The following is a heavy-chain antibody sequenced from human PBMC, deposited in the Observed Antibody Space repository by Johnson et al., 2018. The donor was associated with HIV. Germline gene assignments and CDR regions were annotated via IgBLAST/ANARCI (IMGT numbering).Heavy chain of an antibody. D-gene: IGHD6-13*01. Sequence: VQLVESGGGLVQPGGSLRLSCAASGFTFSSYWMTWVRQAPGKGLEWVANINQGGGEKFYVDSVKGRFTISRDNAKNSLYLQMNSLRAEDTAVYYCAKRLESSSWSHDAFDIWGQGTMVTVSS. CDR2: INQGGGEK. CDR3: AKRLESSSWSHDAFDI. V-gene: IGHV3-7*03. J-gene: IGHJ3*02. CDR1: GFTFSSYW.